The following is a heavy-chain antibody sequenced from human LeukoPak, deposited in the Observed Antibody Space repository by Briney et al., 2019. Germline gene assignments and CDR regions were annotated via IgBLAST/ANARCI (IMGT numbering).Heavy chain of an antibody. D-gene: IGHD3-16*02. J-gene: IGHJ4*02. V-gene: IGHV3-23*01. CDR3: AKERAGYTNPYYFDY. CDR1: GFTFITYS. CDR2: ISVSGANR. Sequence: PGGSPRLSCAASGFTFITYSMSWVRQAPGKGLEWVSTISVSGANRYYADYVRGRFTLSSDNSKNTLYLHMNSLRAEDTAVYYCAKERAGYTNPYYFDYWGQGTLVTVSS.